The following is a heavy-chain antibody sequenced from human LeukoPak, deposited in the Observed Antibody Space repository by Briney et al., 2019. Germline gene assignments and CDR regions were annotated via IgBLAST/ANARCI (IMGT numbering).Heavy chain of an antibody. CDR2: INPSGGST. CDR1: GYTFTSYY. CDR3: ARDQSLSSSWYADAPLYYFDY. Sequence: VASVKVSCKASGYTFTSYYMHWVRQAPGQGLEWMGIINPSGGSTSYAQKFQGRVTMTRDTSTSTVYMELSSLRSEDTAVYYCARDQSLSSSWYADAPLYYFDYWGQGTLVTVSS. V-gene: IGHV1-46*01. D-gene: IGHD6-13*01. J-gene: IGHJ4*02.